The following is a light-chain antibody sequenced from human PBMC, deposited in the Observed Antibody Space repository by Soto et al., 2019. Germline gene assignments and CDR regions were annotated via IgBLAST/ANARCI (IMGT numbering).Light chain of an antibody. J-gene: IGLJ2*01. V-gene: IGLV1-40*01. CDR3: QSYDGSLCGHVV. CDR2: YND. CDR1: SSNLGSGFD. Sequence: QSGLTQPPSVSGAPGQRVTISCTGSSSNLGSGFDVQWYQQLPGTAPKLLIYYNDNRPSGVPDRFSGSKSGTSASLAITGLQADEEADYYCQSYDGSLCGHVVFGGGAKLSVL.